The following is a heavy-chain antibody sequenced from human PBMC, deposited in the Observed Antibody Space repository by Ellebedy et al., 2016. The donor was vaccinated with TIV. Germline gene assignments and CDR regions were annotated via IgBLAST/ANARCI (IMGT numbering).Heavy chain of an antibody. CDR2: ISGSGGST. J-gene: IGHJ5*02. D-gene: IGHD6-13*01. CDR1: GFTFSSYT. V-gene: IGHV3-23*01. Sequence: GGSLRLXCAASGFTFSSYTMRWVRQAPGKGLERVSDISGSGGSTYYADSVKGRFTISRDNSKNTLYLQMNSLRVEDTAVYYCAKGITAAVVEGSLFDPWGQGTLVTVSS. CDR3: AKGITAAVVEGSLFDP.